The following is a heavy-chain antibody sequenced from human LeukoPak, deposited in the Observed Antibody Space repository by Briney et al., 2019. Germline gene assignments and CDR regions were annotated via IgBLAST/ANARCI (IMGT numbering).Heavy chain of an antibody. J-gene: IGHJ3*01. CDR3: ARVDSGHDYGPS. CDR1: GYTFTAYY. CDR2: INPNSGDT. V-gene: IGHV1-2*06. Sequence: ASVKVSCKASGYTFTAYYMHWVRQVPGQGLEWMGQINPNSGDTDYAQKFQGRVIMTRDTSISTAYMEVSRLRSDDTAVHYCARVDSGHDYGPSWGQGTTVTVSS. D-gene: IGHD5-12*01.